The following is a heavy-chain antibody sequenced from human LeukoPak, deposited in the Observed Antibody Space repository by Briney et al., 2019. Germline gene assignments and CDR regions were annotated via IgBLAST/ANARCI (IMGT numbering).Heavy chain of an antibody. CDR3: ARDSSSSGSGDY. Sequence: ASVKVSCKASGYTFTSFDIIWVRQAPGQGLEWLGWISADNGNTNYAQKFQDRVTMTTDTSTSTAYMELRSLRSDDTAVYYCARDSSSSGSGDYWGQGTLVTVSS. CDR1: GYTFTSFD. J-gene: IGHJ4*02. V-gene: IGHV1-18*01. D-gene: IGHD6-6*01. CDR2: ISADNGNT.